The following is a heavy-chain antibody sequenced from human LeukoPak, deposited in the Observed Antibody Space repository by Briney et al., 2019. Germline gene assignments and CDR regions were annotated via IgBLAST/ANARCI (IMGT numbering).Heavy chain of an antibody. J-gene: IGHJ4*02. CDR2: IKKDGSEK. CDR1: GFTFSSYW. V-gene: IGHV3-7*01. D-gene: IGHD5-18*01. CDR3: ARDLSGVTGYTYGRGVDY. Sequence: GGSLRLSCAASGFTFSSYWMSWVRQAPGKGLEWVANIKKDGSEKYYVDSVKGRFTISRDNAKTSLYLQMNSLRAEDTAVYYCARDLSGVTGYTYGRGVDYWGQRTLVTVSS.